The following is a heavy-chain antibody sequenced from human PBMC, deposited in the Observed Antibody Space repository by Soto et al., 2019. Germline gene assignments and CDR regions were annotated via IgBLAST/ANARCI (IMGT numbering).Heavy chain of an antibody. CDR3: ARGSIVATSLTPFDF. CDR2: ISASSSYI. J-gene: IGHJ4*02. D-gene: IGHD5-12*01. CDR1: GFTFSSYS. Sequence: EVQLVESGGGLVKPGGSLRLSCAASGFTFSSYSMNWVRQAPGKGLEWVSSISASSSYIYYADSVKGRFTLSRDNAKNSLYLQINSLRDEDTAVYYCARGSIVATSLTPFDFWGQGTLVIVSS. V-gene: IGHV3-21*01.